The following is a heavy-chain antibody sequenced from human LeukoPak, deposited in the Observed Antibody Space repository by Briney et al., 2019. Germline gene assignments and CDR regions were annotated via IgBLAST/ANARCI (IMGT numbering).Heavy chain of an antibody. CDR1: GFTFSSYN. J-gene: IGHJ4*02. V-gene: IGHV3-21*01. CDR2: ISTSGSYI. D-gene: IGHD3-3*01. CDR3: ARDRETRVTIFGVVTTHFDD. Sequence: GGPLRLSCAASGFTFSSYNMNWVRQAPGKGLEWVSSISTSGSYIYYADSVKGRFTISRDNAKNSLYLQMNSLRAEDTAVYYCARDRETRVTIFGVVTTHFDDWGQGTLVTVSS.